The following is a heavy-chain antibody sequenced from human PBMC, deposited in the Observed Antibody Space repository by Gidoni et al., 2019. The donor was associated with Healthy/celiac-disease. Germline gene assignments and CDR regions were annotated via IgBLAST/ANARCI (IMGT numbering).Heavy chain of an antibody. CDR1: GFSLSTSGGG. D-gene: IGHD1-7*01. V-gene: IGHV2-5*02. Sequence: QITLKESGPTLVKPTQTLAPTCTFSGFSLSTSGGGVGWIRQHPGKALEWLAPSYWDDDKRYSPSLKSRLTITKDTSKNQVVLTMTNMDPVDTATYYCAHRRLGLELFHGWFDPWGQGTLVTVSS. CDR3: AHRRLGLELFHGWFDP. J-gene: IGHJ5*02. CDR2: SYWDDDK.